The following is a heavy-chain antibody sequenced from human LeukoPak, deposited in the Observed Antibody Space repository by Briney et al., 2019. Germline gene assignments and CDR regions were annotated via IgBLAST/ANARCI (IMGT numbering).Heavy chain of an antibody. J-gene: IGHJ4*02. CDR1: GFTFSSYS. CDR2: ISSSSSYT. D-gene: IGHD2-2*01. CDR3: ARDASVYCSGTGCFYFDY. Sequence: GGSLRLSCAASGFTFSSYSMNWVRQAPGKGLEWVSSISSSSSYTYYADSVKGRFTISRDNAKNSLYLQMNSLRAEDTAVYYCARDASVYCSGTGCFYFDYWGLGTLVTVSS. V-gene: IGHV3-21*01.